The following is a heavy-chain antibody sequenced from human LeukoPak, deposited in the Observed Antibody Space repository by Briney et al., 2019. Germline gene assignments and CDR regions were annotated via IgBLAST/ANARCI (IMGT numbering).Heavy chain of an antibody. CDR1: GVSINTYY. Sequence: SETLSLTCTVSGVSINTYYWSWIRQPPGKGLEWLGYVYDSGSTKYNPSLKSRVTMSLDTSKNQLSLNLRPVTAADTAVYYCVATAAGLPYWGQGILVTVSS. J-gene: IGHJ4*02. D-gene: IGHD6-13*01. V-gene: IGHV4-59*01. CDR2: VYDSGST. CDR3: VATAAGLPY.